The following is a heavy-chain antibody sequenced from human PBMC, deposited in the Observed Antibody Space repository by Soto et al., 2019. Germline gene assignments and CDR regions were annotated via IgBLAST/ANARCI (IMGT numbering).Heavy chain of an antibody. CDR2: IYYSGST. Sequence: SETLSLTCTVSGGSISSGDYYWSWIRQPPGKGLEWIGYIYYSGSTYYNPSLKSRVTISVDTSKNQFSLKLSSVTAADTAVYYCTRAVRARSYDYWGQGTLVTGSS. D-gene: IGHD3-10*01. J-gene: IGHJ4*02. CDR1: GGSISSGDYY. CDR3: TRAVRARSYDY. V-gene: IGHV4-30-4*01.